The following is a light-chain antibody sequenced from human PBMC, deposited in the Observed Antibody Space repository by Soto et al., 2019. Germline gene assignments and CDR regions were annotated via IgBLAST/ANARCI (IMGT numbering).Light chain of an antibody. CDR1: ENIRTY. Sequence: DIQMTQSPSSLSASAGDRVTITCRASENIRTYLNWYQQKPGKAPEVLIYAASKLQSEFPLRFSGSGSGTDFTLNITRLQPEDFATYYCQQTFGTPRTFGQGTKVEI. J-gene: IGKJ1*01. CDR3: QQTFGTPRT. CDR2: AAS. V-gene: IGKV1-39*01.